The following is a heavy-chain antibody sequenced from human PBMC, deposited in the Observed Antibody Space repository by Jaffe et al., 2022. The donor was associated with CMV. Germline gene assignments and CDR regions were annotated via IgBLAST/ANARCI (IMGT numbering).Heavy chain of an antibody. CDR3: AKPTIVGRGLSRFGLAWDELGGLL. CDR1: GVTFKNYA. D-gene: IGHD3-22*01. Sequence: EGQLLESGGDLVRPGGSLRLACVASGVTFKNYAMNWVRQAPGEGLEWVSRITGSGGTADYADSVKGRFSISRDNSQNTLYLQMNSLRVEDTAIYYCAKPTIVGRGLSRFGLAWDELGGLLWGPGTLVTVSS. V-gene: IGHV3-23*01. J-gene: IGHJ1*01. CDR2: ITGSGGTA.